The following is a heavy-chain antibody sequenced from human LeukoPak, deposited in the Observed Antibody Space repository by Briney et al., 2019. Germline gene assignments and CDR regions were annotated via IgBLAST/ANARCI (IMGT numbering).Heavy chain of an antibody. J-gene: IGHJ4*02. Sequence: SVKVSCKASGGTFSSYAISWVRQAPGQGLEWMGRIIPILGIANYAQKFQGRVTITADKSTSTAYMELSSLRSEDTAVYYCARQDGSGSYYYYWGQGTLVTVSS. CDR2: IIPILGIA. V-gene: IGHV1-69*04. CDR1: GGTFSSYA. CDR3: ARQDGSGSYYYY. D-gene: IGHD3-10*01.